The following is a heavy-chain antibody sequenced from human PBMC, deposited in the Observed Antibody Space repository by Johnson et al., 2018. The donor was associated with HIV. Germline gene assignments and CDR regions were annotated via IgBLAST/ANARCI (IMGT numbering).Heavy chain of an antibody. CDR1: GFIFSDYY. V-gene: IGHV3-11*04. CDR2: ISSSGATI. J-gene: IGHJ3*02. CDR3: ASSWGNAFDI. Sequence: QVQLVESGGGVVKPGESLRLSCAASGFIFSDYYMTWIRQAPGKGLEWISYISSSGATIYYADSVKGRFTISRDNSKSSLYLQMNSLRAEDTAVYYCASSWGNAFDIWGQGTMVTVSS. D-gene: IGHD7-27*01.